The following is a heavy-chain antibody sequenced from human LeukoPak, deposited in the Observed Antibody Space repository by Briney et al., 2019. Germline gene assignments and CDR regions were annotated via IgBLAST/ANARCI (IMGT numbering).Heavy chain of an antibody. CDR2: ISAYNGNT. CDR3: ARDRERYYYDSSGYRDAFDI. CDR1: GYTFTSYG. Sequence: GASVKVSCKASGYTFTSYGISWVRQAPGQGLEWMGWISAYNGNTNYAQKLQGRVTMTTDPSTSTAYMELRSLRSDDTAVYYCARDRERYYYDSSGYRDAFDIWGQGTMVTVSS. J-gene: IGHJ3*02. D-gene: IGHD3-22*01. V-gene: IGHV1-18*01.